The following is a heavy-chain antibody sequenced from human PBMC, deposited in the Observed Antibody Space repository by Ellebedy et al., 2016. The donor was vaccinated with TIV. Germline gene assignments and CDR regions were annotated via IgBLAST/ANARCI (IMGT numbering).Heavy chain of an antibody. CDR2: IIPLFGTA. CDR1: GGTFSSYA. J-gene: IGHJ4*02. Sequence: SVKVSXKASGGTFSSYAVVWVRQAPGQGLEWMGGIIPLFGTANYTQKFQGRVTLTADDSTGTAYMELSSLRSDDTAVYYCARGYCTTTSCWHNFDDWGQGTLVTVSS. CDR3: ARGYCTTTSCWHNFDD. D-gene: IGHD2-2*01. V-gene: IGHV1-69*13.